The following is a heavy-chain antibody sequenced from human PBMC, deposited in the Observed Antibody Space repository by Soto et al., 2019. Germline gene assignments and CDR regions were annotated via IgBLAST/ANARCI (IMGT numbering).Heavy chain of an antibody. CDR1: GGSFSGYY. Sequence: SETLSLTCAVYGGSFSGYYWSWIRQPPGKGLEWIGEINHSGSTNYNPSLKSRVTISVDKSKNQFSLKLSSVTAADTAVYYCARTTEMRNYYYYYGMDVWGQGTTVTVSS. J-gene: IGHJ6*02. V-gene: IGHV4-34*01. CDR2: INHSGST. CDR3: ARTTEMRNYYYYYGMDV. D-gene: IGHD1-1*01.